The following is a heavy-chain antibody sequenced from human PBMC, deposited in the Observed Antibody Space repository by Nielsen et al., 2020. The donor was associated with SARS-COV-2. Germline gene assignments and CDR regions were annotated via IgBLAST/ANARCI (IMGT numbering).Heavy chain of an antibody. CDR2: INPSGGST. V-gene: IGHV1-46*01. CDR1: GYTFTSYY. D-gene: IGHD1-1*01. CDR3: ARDRNDDDAFDI. Sequence: ASVKVSCKASGYTFTSYYMHCERQAPGQGLEWMGIINPSGGSTSYAQKFQGRVTMTRDTSTSTVYMELSSLRSEDTAVYYCARDRNDDDAFDIWGQLTMVTVSS. J-gene: IGHJ3*02.